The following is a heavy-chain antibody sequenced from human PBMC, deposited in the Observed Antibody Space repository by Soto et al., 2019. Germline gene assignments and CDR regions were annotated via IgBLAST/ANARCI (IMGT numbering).Heavy chain of an antibody. CDR3: ARVDSSSIDYYYYYGMDV. CDR2: IIPIFGTA. D-gene: IGHD6-6*01. Sequence: SVKVSCKASGYTFTGYYMHWVRQAPGQGLEWMGGIIPIFGTANYAQKFQGRVTITADKSTSTAYMELSSLRSEDTAVYYCARVDSSSIDYYYYYGMDVWGQGTTVTVSS. J-gene: IGHJ6*02. V-gene: IGHV1-69*06. CDR1: GYTFTGYY.